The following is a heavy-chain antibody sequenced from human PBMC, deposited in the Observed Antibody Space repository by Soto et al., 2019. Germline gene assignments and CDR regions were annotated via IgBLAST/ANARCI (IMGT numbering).Heavy chain of an antibody. CDR1: VASITGSSK. CDR3: ARGMTPPGAPAWYYFDS. Sequence: SETMSLTCTVSVASITGSSKWSWIRQPAGKGLEFMVGLCLSGATNYNPPRRSRVTMSEDVSKKQFPLRLTSVTAADTALYSCARGMTPPGAPAWYYFDSWGQGTLVTVSS. D-gene: IGHD2-8*02. V-gene: IGHV4-4*07. CDR2: LCLSGAT. J-gene: IGHJ4*02.